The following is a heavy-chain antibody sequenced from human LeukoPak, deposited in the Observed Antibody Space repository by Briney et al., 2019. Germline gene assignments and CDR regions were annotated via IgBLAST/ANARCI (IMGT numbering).Heavy chain of an antibody. J-gene: IGHJ3*02. V-gene: IGHV1-2*02. CDR3: ARATTMVRGVIIDDAFDI. CDR1: GCTFTGYY. D-gene: IGHD3-10*01. Sequence: ASVKVSCKASGCTFTGYYMHWVRPAPGQGLEWMGWINPNSGGTNYAQKFQGRVTITRDTSISTAYMELSRLRSDDTAVYYCARATTMVRGVIIDDAFDIWGQGTMVTVSS. CDR2: INPNSGGT.